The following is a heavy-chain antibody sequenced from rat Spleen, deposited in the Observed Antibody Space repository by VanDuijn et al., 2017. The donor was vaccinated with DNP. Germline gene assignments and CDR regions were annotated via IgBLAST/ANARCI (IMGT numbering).Heavy chain of an antibody. CDR1: GFSFSDYN. CDR3: TTFEGRDA. CDR2: INYDGSDI. V-gene: IGHV5-7*01. Sequence: DVQLVESGGGLVQPGRSLKLSCVGSGFSFSDYNMAWVRQAPKKGLEWVTTINYDGSDIYYRDSVKGRFTISRDNAKSTLYLQMDSLRSEDTATYYCTTFEGRDAWGQGTSVTVSS. J-gene: IGHJ4*01. D-gene: IGHD1-11*01.